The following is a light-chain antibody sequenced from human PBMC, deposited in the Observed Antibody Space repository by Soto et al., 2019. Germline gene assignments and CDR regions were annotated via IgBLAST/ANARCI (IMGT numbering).Light chain of an antibody. V-gene: IGLV1-44*01. J-gene: IGLJ1*01. CDR3: AAWDDSLNGYV. Sequence: SVLTQPPSASRTPGQRVTISCSGSSSNIGSNTLNWYKQLPGTAPKLLIYANNQRPSGVPYRFSGSKSGTSASLPISGLQSDVEADYYCAAWDDSLNGYVFGTETKVTVL. CDR1: SSNIGSNT. CDR2: ANN.